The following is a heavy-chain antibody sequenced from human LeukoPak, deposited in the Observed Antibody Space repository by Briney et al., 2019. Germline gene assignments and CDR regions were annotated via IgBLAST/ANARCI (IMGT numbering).Heavy chain of an antibody. V-gene: IGHV4-34*01. CDR2: INHSGST. CDR3: ARARYDY. CDR1: GGSFSGYY. J-gene: IGHJ4*02. Sequence: SETLSLTCAVYGGSFSGYYWSWIRQPPGKGLEWIGEINHSGSTNYNPSLKSRVTISVDTSKNQFSLKLSSVTAADTAVYYCARARYDYWGQGTLVAVSS.